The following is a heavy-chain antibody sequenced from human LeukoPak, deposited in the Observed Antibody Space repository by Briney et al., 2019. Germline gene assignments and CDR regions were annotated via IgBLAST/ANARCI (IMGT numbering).Heavy chain of an antibody. CDR2: ISYDGSNK. J-gene: IGHJ4*01. V-gene: IGHV3-30-3*01. CDR3: ARGPGGMAAAAHD. CDR1: GFTFSGYA. Sequence: GGSLRLSCAASGFTFSGYAMHWVRQAPGKGLEWVAVISYDGSNKYYADSVTGRFTTSRDNSKNTLYLQMNSLRAEDTAVYYCARGPGGMAAAAHDWGHGTLVTVSS. D-gene: IGHD6-13*01.